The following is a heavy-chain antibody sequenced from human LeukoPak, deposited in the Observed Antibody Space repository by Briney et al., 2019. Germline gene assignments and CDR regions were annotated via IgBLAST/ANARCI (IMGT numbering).Heavy chain of an antibody. V-gene: IGHV1-2*06. D-gene: IGHD2-15*01. J-gene: IGHJ6*02. Sequence: VASVKVSCKVSGYTFTGYYLHWLRQAPGQGLEWMGRINPSSGGTNYAQKFQVRVTMTRDTSINTAYMALSSLRSEDTAVYYCAREVKRIGMDVWGQGTTVTVSS. CDR3: AREVKRIGMDV. CDR1: GYTFTGYY. CDR2: INPSSGGT.